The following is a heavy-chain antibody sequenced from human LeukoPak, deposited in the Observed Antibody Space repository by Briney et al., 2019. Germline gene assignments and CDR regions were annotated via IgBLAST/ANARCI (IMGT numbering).Heavy chain of an antibody. J-gene: IGHJ5*02. CDR3: ARKGGRSTTNWFDP. V-gene: IGHV4-30-2*01. CDR1: GGSITSGDYS. D-gene: IGHD3-16*01. CDR2: IYQSGKT. Sequence: SETLSLTCAVSGGSITSGDYSWSWIRQPPGKGLEWIGYIYQSGKTCYNPSLKSRVTISVDTSKNQFSLRMSSLTAADTAVYYCARKGGRSTTNWFDPWGRGTLVTVSS.